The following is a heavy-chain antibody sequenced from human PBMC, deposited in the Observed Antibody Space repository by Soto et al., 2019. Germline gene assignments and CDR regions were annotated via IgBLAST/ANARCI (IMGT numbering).Heavy chain of an antibody. CDR3: ARGGWWGCSGGSCYPVDY. Sequence: ASVKVSCKASGYTFTSYDINWVRQATGQGLEWMGWMNPNSGNTGYAQKFQGRVTMTRNTSISTAYMELSSLRSEDTAVYYCARGGWWGCSGGSCYPVDYWGQGTLVTVSS. CDR2: MNPNSGNT. D-gene: IGHD2-15*01. CDR1: GYTFTSYD. V-gene: IGHV1-8*01. J-gene: IGHJ4*02.